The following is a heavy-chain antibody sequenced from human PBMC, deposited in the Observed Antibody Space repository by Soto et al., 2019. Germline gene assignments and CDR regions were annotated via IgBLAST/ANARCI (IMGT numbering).Heavy chain of an antibody. CDR2: IIPIFGTA. CDR1: GDTFDIYG. V-gene: IGHV1-69*06. Sequence: QVQLVQSGAEVKKPGSSLKVSCKASGDTFDIYGFNWVRQAPGQGLEWLGTIIPIFGTADYAQKFEGRVSITADKSTSTDYMELASLTSEDSAIYYCARGGIHFYDDSGHAFDYWGQGTLITVSS. J-gene: IGHJ4*02. CDR3: ARGGIHFYDDSGHAFDY. D-gene: IGHD3-22*01.